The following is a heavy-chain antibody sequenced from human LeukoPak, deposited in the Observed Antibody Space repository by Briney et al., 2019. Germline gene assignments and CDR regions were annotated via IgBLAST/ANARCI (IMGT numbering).Heavy chain of an antibody. Sequence: GGSLRLSCTASGFTFSSYAMTWVRQAPGKGLEWVSGIDSGGGVTYYADSVRGRFSISRDNSKNTLYLQMNSLRAEDTAVYYCANSTPYNWNYLGYFDYWGQGTLVTVSS. CDR2: IDSGGGVT. J-gene: IGHJ4*02. CDR3: ANSTPYNWNYLGYFDY. V-gene: IGHV3-23*01. CDR1: GFTFSSYA. D-gene: IGHD1-7*01.